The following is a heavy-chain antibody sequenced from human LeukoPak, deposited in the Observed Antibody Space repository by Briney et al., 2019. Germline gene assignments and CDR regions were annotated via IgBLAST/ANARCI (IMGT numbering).Heavy chain of an antibody. Sequence: GGSLRLSCAASGFTFSSYGMHWVRQAPGKGLEWVAFIRYDGSNKYYADSVKGRFTISRDNSKYTLYLQMNSLRAEDTAVYYCAKDVSSYYDILTGSLFDYWGQGTLVTVSS. CDR3: AKDVSSYYDILTGSLFDY. CDR2: IRYDGSNK. V-gene: IGHV3-30*02. D-gene: IGHD3-9*01. J-gene: IGHJ4*02. CDR1: GFTFSSYG.